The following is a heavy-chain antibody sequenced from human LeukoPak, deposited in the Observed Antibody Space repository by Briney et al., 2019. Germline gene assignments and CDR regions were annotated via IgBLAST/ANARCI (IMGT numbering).Heavy chain of an antibody. CDR3: ARSRLYSSGWYGFDY. Sequence: GGSLRLSCAASAFNFSDYYMSWTRQAPGKGLEWVLHISSSSTFTNHADSVKGRFTISRDNAKNSLYLQVKSLRAEDTAVYYCARSRLYSSGWYGFDYWGQGTLVTVSS. D-gene: IGHD6-19*01. CDR2: ISSSSTFT. J-gene: IGHJ4*02. CDR1: AFNFSDYY. V-gene: IGHV3-11*03.